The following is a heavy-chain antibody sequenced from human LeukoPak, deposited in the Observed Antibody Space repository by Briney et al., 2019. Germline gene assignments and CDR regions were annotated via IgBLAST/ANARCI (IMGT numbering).Heavy chain of an antibody. D-gene: IGHD2-2*01. CDR3: ARDTFLYCSSTSCFHFDY. CDR2: MNPNSGNT. V-gene: IGHV1-8*01. CDR1: GYTFTSYD. J-gene: IGHJ4*02. Sequence: GASVKVSCKASGYTFTSYDINWVRQATGQGLEWMRWMNPNSGNTGYAQKLQGRVTMTTDTSTSTAYMELRSLRSDDTAVYYCARDTFLYCSSTSCFHFDYWGQGTLVTVSS.